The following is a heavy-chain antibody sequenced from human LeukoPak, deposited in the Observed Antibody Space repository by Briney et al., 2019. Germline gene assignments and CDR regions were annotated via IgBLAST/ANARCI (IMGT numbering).Heavy chain of an antibody. V-gene: IGHV4-4*07. J-gene: IGHJ3*02. CDR3: VRDGANWEEPNDAFDT. Sequence: PSETLSLTCAVSGASITSCYWSWARQSAGKGLEWIGRLYTTGTTNYNPSLKSRVTMSGDSSKNQLSLTLTSVTAAETAVYYCVRDGANWEEPNDAFDTWGQGTLVTVSS. CDR1: GASITSCY. D-gene: IGHD1-26*01. CDR2: LYTTGTT.